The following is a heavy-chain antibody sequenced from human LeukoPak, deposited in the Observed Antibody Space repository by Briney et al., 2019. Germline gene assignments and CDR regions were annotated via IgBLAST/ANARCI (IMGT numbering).Heavy chain of an antibody. J-gene: IGHJ6*03. D-gene: IGHD3-10*01. Sequence: ESGPTLVNPTQTLTMTCTFSGFSLSTSGVAVAWIRQPPGKALEWLALIYWNDNKRYSPSLKSRLTVTKDTSKNQVVLTMTNMDPVDTTTYYCARWTLVRGDDFYYMDVWGKGTTVTISS. CDR3: ARWTLVRGDDFYYMDV. CDR1: GFSLSTSGVA. V-gene: IGHV2-5*01. CDR2: IYWNDNK.